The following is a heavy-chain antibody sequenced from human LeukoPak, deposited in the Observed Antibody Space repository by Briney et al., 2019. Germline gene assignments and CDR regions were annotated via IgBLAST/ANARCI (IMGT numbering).Heavy chain of an antibody. CDR3: AREAIKSITIFGVVITPKYYYMDV. Sequence: GGSLRLSCAASGFTFSSYSMNWVRQAPGKGLEWVSYISSSSSTIYYADSVKGRFTISRDNAKNSLYLQMNSLRAEDTAVYYCAREAIKSITIFGVVITPKYYYMDVWGKGTTVTVSS. V-gene: IGHV3-48*01. D-gene: IGHD3-3*01. J-gene: IGHJ6*03. CDR2: ISSSSSTI. CDR1: GFTFSSYS.